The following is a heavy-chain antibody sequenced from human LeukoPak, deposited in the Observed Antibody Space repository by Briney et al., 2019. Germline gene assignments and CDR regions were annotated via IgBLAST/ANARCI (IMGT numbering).Heavy chain of an antibody. J-gene: IGHJ6*02. Sequence: GGSLRVSCAVSGFLFSDYSMNWVRQAPGKGLEWVSSVSSSGSYIFYADSVKGRFTISRDNAKNSLYLQMDSLRAEDTAVCYCATYTNWVAGDIWGQGTTVSVSS. CDR2: VSSSGSYI. CDR1: GFLFSDYS. V-gene: IGHV3-21*01. CDR3: ATYTNWVAGDI. D-gene: IGHD7-27*01.